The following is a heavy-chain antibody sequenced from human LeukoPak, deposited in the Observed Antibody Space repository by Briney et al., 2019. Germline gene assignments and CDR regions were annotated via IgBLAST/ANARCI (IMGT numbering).Heavy chain of an antibody. CDR1: GFTFSNYE. CDR3: AREIILGYSSSWYY. Sequence: GSLRLSCAASGFTFSNYEMNWVRQAPGKGLEWVSSISSSSSYIYYADSVKGRFTISRDNAKNSLYLQMNSLRAEDTAVYYCAREIILGYSSSWYYWGQGTLVTVSS. V-gene: IGHV3-21*01. D-gene: IGHD6-13*01. CDR2: ISSSSSYI. J-gene: IGHJ4*02.